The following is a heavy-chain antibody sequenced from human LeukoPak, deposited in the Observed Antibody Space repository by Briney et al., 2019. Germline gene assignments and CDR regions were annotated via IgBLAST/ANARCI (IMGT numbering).Heavy chain of an antibody. CDR2: ISGDGGST. CDR1: GVTFGDYA. J-gene: IGHJ4*02. V-gene: IGHV3-43*02. CDR3: AKPSSTPGDNRDY. D-gene: IGHD3-10*01. Sequence: GGSLRLSCAASGVTFGDYAMHWVRQAPGKGLEWVSLISGDGGSTYYADSVKGRFTISRDNSKNSLYLQMNSLRTEDTALYYCAKPSSTPGDNRDYCGQGTLVTVSS.